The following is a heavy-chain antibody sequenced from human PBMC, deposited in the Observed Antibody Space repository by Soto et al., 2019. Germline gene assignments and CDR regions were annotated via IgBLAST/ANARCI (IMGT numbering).Heavy chain of an antibody. CDR2: IRSKAYGGTT. Sequence: GGSLRLSCPASGFTFGDYAMSWVRQAPGKGLEWVGFIRSKAYGGTTENAASVKGRFTISRDDSKSIAYLQMNSLKTEDTAVYYRTRTPDYYDSSAHNPAGAFDIWGQGTMVTV. J-gene: IGHJ3*02. CDR1: GFTFGDYA. CDR3: TRTPDYYDSSAHNPAGAFDI. D-gene: IGHD3-22*01. V-gene: IGHV3-49*04.